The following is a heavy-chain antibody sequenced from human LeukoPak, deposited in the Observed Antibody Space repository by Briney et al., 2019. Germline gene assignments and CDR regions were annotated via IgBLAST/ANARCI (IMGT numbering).Heavy chain of an antibody. CDR3: ARLSTVTFHFDF. J-gene: IGHJ4*02. CDR1: GGSISGHS. Sequence: SETLSLTCGVYGGSISGHSWSWIRQPPGQGLEWIGYIYSSGSTNYNPSLKSRVTLSVDTSKNQFSLRLNSVTAADTAVYYCARLSTVTFHFDFWGQGTLVTVSS. V-gene: IGHV4-59*11. CDR2: IYSSGST. D-gene: IGHD4-17*01.